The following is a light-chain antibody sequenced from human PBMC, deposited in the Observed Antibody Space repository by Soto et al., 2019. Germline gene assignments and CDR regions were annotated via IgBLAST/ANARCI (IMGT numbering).Light chain of an antibody. CDR1: QSVLYSSNNNKY. CDR2: WAS. Sequence: DIVMTQSPDSLAVSLGERATINCKSSQSVLYSSNNNKYLAWYQQKPGQPPKLLIYWASTRESGVPDRFSGSGSGPDFTLTISSLKAEDVAVSYCQQYYSTPWTFGQGTKVE. V-gene: IGKV4-1*01. J-gene: IGKJ1*01. CDR3: QQYYSTPWT.